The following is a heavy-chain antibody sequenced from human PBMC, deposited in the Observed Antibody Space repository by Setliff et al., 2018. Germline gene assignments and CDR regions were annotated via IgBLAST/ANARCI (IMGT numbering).Heavy chain of an antibody. CDR2: MNPNSGNT. V-gene: IGHV1-8*01. Sequence: ASVKVSCKASGCTFTSYDINWVRQATGQGLEWMGWMNPNSGNTGYAQKFHGRVTMTRNTSISTAYMELNSLRSEDTAVYFCARAPAYVGNLMVVVTTEGYYFDSWGQGTLVTVSS. CDR3: ARAPAYVGNLMVVVTTEGYYFDS. J-gene: IGHJ4*02. D-gene: IGHD3-22*01. CDR1: GCTFTSYD.